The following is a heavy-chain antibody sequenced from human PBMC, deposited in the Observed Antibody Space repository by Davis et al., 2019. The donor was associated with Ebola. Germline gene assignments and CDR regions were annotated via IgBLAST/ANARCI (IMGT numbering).Heavy chain of an antibody. J-gene: IGHJ3*02. Sequence: PGGSLRLSCAASGFTFSSYSMNWVRQAPGKGLEWVASMSSSGRGYFYYGDSVKGRVTISRDNAKNSLYLQMHSLRAEDTAIYYCTRDSRPRGNAFDIWGQGTMVTVSA. CDR2: MSSSGRGYF. CDR3: TRDSRPRGNAFDI. CDR1: GFTFSSYS. V-gene: IGHV3-21*06.